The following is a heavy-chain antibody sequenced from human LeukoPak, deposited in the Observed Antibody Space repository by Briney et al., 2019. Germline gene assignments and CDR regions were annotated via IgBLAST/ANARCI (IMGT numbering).Heavy chain of an antibody. V-gene: IGHV3-64D*09. CDR3: VKLDWGYYYDT. CDR2: ISTNGGGT. J-gene: IGHJ5*02. CDR1: GFAFSNYA. Sequence: PGGSLRLSCSASGFAFSNYAMHWVRQAPGKGLEYVSAISTNGGGTYYADSVEGRFTISRDNSKNTLYLQMSSLRAEDTALYYCVKLDWGYYYDTWGQGTLVTVSS. D-gene: IGHD3-22*01.